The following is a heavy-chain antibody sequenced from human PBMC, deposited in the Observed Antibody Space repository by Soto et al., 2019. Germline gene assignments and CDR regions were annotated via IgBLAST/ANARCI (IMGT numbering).Heavy chain of an antibody. D-gene: IGHD6-13*01. CDR2: IVVGSGNT. CDR3: AAAGIAAAGTLPNFDY. Sequence: GASVKVSCKASGFTFTSSAVQWVRQARGQRLEWIGWIVVGSGNTNYAQKFQEGVTITRDMSTSTAYMELSSLRSEDTAVYYCAAAGIAAAGTLPNFDYWGQGTLVTVSS. J-gene: IGHJ4*02. CDR1: GFTFTSSA. V-gene: IGHV1-58*01.